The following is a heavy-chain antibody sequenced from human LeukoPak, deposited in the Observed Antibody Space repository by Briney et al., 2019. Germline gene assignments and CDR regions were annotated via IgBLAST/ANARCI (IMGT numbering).Heavy chain of an antibody. Sequence: GASVKVSCKASGYTFTSYYMHWVRQAPGQGLEWMGIINPSDGSTTYAQKFQDRVTMTRDTSTSTVYMGLRSLRAEDTAVYLCARVASSYYYGMDVWGQGTTVTVSS. D-gene: IGHD2-2*01. CDR3: ARVASSYYYGMDV. CDR1: GYTFTSYY. V-gene: IGHV1-46*01. J-gene: IGHJ6*02. CDR2: INPSDGST.